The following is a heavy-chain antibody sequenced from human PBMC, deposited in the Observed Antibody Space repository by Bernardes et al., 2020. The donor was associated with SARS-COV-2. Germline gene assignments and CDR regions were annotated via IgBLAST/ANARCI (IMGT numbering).Heavy chain of an antibody. Sequence: GGSLRLSCAASGFTFTSYSMNWVRQAPGKGLEWVSYITSGSSSTYYADSVKGRFTISRDNAKNSLYLQMNSLRDEDTAVYYCARDAYGNNWFDSWGQGTLVTVSS. CDR1: GFTFTSYS. V-gene: IGHV3-48*02. CDR3: ARDAYGNNWFDS. D-gene: IGHD4-17*01. CDR2: ITSGSSST. J-gene: IGHJ5*01.